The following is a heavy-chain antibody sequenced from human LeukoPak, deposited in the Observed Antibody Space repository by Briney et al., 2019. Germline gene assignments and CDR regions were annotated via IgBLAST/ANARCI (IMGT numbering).Heavy chain of an antibody. J-gene: IGHJ3*02. CDR2: INPNSGGT. V-gene: IGHV1-2*02. CDR1: GYTFTGYY. D-gene: IGHD3-22*01. CDR3: ARVDSSRDAFDI. Sequence: GASVKVSCKASGYTFTGYYMHWVRQAPGQGLEWMGWINPNSGGTNYARKFQGRVTMTRDTSISTAYMELSRLRSDDTAVYYCARVDSSRDAFDIWGQGTMVTVSS.